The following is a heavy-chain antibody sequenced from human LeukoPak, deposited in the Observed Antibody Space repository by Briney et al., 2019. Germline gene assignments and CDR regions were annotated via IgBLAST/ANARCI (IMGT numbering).Heavy chain of an antibody. CDR1: GFTFSNYA. V-gene: IGHV3-7*03. Sequence: GGSLRLSCAASGFTFSNYAMSWVRQAPGKGLEWVANIKDDGSVKNHVDSLKGRSSISRDNARNSLYLQISSLRAEDTAVYYCAREVVATASAFDCWGQGTLVTVSS. J-gene: IGHJ4*02. CDR2: IKDDGSVK. D-gene: IGHD2-21*01. CDR3: AREVVATASAFDC.